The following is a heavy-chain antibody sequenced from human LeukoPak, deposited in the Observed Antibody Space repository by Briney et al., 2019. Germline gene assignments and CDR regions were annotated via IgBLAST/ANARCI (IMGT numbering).Heavy chain of an antibody. D-gene: IGHD3-10*01. V-gene: IGHV4-4*02. CDR3: ARCRYVVRGAGPRSYYYYMDV. CDR2: IYHSGST. CDR1: GVSISSSNW. J-gene: IGHJ6*03. Sequence: ASETLSLTCAVSGVSISSSNWWHWVRQPPGKGLEWIGEIYHSGSTNYNPSLKSRVTISIDKSKNQFSLKLSSVTAADTAVYYCARCRYVVRGAGPRSYYYYMDVWGKGTTVTVSS.